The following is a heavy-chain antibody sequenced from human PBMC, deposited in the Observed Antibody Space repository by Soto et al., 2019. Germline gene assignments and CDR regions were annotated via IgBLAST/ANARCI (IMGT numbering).Heavy chain of an antibody. V-gene: IGHV3-23*01. CDR2: ISGSGGNI. CDR1: GFTFSRYA. D-gene: IGHD1-1*01. CDR3: ATQDFRGTTGTT. Sequence: GGSLRLSCAASGFTFSRYAMGWVRQDTGKGLEWVSVISGSGGNIHYADSVKGRFTISRDNSKNTLYLQMNSLRVEDTAVYNCATQDFRGTTGTTWGQGTLVTVSS. J-gene: IGHJ4*02.